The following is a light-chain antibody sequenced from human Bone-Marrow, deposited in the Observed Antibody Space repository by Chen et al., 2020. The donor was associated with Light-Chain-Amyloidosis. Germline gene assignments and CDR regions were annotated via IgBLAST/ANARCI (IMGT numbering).Light chain of an antibody. CDR3: MQALQTPYT. Sequence: IVMTQSPLSLSVTPGEPASISCRSSQSLLQSTGDNHLDWYVLKSGQSPQLLIYWGSYRASGVPDRFSGSESGTDFTLKISRVEAEDVGVYYCMQALQTPYTFGQGTKLEIK. CDR2: WGS. V-gene: IGKV2-28*01. CDR1: QSLLQSTGDNH. J-gene: IGKJ2*01.